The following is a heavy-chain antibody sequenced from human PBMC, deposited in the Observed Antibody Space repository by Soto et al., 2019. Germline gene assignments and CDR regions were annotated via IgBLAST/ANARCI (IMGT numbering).Heavy chain of an antibody. V-gene: IGHV3-11*06. CDR3: ARDRPDYGDYGIDY. CDR1: GFTFSDYY. D-gene: IGHD4-17*01. J-gene: IGHJ4*02. Sequence: GGSLRLSCAAPGFTFSDYYMSWIRQAPGKGLEWVSYISSSSSYTNYADSVKGRFTISRDNAKNSLYLQMNSLRAEDTAVYYCARDRPDYGDYGIDYWGQGTLVTVSS. CDR2: ISSSSSYT.